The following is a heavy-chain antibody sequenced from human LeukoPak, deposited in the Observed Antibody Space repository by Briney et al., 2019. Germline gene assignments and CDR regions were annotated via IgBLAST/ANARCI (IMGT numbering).Heavy chain of an antibody. V-gene: IGHV3-23*01. CDR1: GLTLSTDV. J-gene: IGHJ4*02. D-gene: IGHD3-3*01. CDR3: AGSGYYLYYFNN. Sequence: GGSLRLSCAVSGLTLSTDVMNWVRQAPGKGLEWVSSISGGGTSTYYADSVKGRFTISRDNSKTTLYLQMNSLRAEDTAVYYCAGSGYYLYYFNNWGQGTLVTVSS. CDR2: ISGGGTST.